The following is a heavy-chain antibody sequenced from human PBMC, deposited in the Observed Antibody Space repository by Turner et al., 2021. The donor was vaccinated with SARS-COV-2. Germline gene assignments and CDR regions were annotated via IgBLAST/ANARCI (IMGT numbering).Heavy chain of an antibody. Sequence: QLQLQESGPGLVKPSETLSLTCAVSGGSISTTNHYWGWIRQPPGKGLEWIGSISYTGRTFYTPSLKRRVTLSMDTSKNHFSLKVTSVTAADTAVYYCARQGGVDYWGQGTLVTVSS. V-gene: IGHV4-39*01. CDR2: ISYTGRT. J-gene: IGHJ4*02. CDR1: GGSISTTNHY. CDR3: ARQGGVDY.